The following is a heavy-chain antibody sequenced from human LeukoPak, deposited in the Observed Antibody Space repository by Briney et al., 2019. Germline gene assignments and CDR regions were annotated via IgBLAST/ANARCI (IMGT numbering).Heavy chain of an antibody. CDR2: ISGSGGST. D-gene: IGHD3-22*01. V-gene: IGHV3-23*01. CDR3: ARDDYYDSSGSDY. Sequence: GGSLRLSCAASGFTFSSYAMSWVRQAPGKGLEWVSAISGSGGSTNYADSVKGRFTISRENSKNTLYLQMNSLRAEDTAVYYCARDDYYDSSGSDYWGQGTLVTVSS. CDR1: GFTFSSYA. J-gene: IGHJ4*02.